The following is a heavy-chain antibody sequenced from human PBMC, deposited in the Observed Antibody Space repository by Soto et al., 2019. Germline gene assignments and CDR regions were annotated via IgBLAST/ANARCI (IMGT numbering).Heavy chain of an antibody. V-gene: IGHV3-21*01. CDR3: ARDHYDILTGQEHGMDV. J-gene: IGHJ6*02. CDR1: GFTFSSYS. CDR2: ISSSSSYI. D-gene: IGHD3-9*01. Sequence: EVQLAESGGGLVKPGGSLRLSCAASGFTFSSYSMNWVRQAPGKGLEWVSSISSSSSYIYYADSVKGRFTISRDNAKNSLYLQMNSLRAEDTAVYYCARDHYDILTGQEHGMDVWGQGTTVTVSS.